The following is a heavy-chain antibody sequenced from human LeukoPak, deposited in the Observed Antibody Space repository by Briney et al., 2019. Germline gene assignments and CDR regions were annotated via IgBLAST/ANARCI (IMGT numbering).Heavy chain of an antibody. Sequence: SETLSLTCTVSGGSISSGSYYWSWIRQPAEKGLEWIGRIYTSGSTNYNPSLKSRDTMSVDTSKNQFSLNLNSVTAADTAVYYCARGPTTVTRAFDYWGQGTLVTVSS. D-gene: IGHD4-17*01. CDR2: IYTSGST. J-gene: IGHJ4*02. CDR3: ARGPTTVTRAFDY. V-gene: IGHV4-61*02. CDR1: GGSISSGSYY.